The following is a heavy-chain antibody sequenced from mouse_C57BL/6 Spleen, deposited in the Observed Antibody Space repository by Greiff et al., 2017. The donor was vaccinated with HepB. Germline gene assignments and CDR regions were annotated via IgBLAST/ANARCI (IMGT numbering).Heavy chain of an antibody. J-gene: IGHJ1*03. Sequence: EVQRVESGGGLVQPGGSLSLSCAASGFTFTDYYMSWVRQPPGKALEWLGFIGNKANGYTTEYSASVKARFTISRDNSQSILYLLMNALRAADSATVYCAREYYGSSHWYFDVWGTGTTVTVSS. V-gene: IGHV7-3*01. D-gene: IGHD1-1*01. CDR3: AREYYGSSHWYFDV. CDR1: GFTFTDYY. CDR2: IGNKANGYTT.